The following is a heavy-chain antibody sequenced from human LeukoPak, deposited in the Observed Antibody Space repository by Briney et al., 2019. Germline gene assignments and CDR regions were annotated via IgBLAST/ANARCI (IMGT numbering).Heavy chain of an antibody. V-gene: IGHV1-2*02. CDR1: GYTFTGYY. CDR2: INPNSGGT. Sequence: GASVKVSCKASGYTFTGYYMHWVRQAPGQGLEWMGWINPNSGGTNYAQKFQGRVTMTRDTSISTAYMELSRLRSDDTAVYYCARAWGSGSYYKALYYYYYMDVWGKGTTVTVSS. CDR3: ARAWGSGSYYKALYYYYYMDV. D-gene: IGHD3-10*01. J-gene: IGHJ6*03.